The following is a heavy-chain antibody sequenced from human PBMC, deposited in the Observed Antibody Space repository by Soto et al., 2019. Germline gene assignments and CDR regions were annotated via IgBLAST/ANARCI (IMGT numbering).Heavy chain of an antibody. V-gene: IGHV4-34*01. CDR3: ARGRKMATSWGDFDY. D-gene: IGHD5-12*01. CDR1: GGSFSGYY. CDR2: INHSGST. Sequence: QVQLQQWGAGLLKPSETLSLTCAVYGGSFSGYYWSWIRQPPGKGLEWIGEINHSGSTNYNPSLKSRVTISVDTSKNQFSLKLSSVTAADTAVYYCARGRKMATSWGDFDYWGQGTLVTVSS. J-gene: IGHJ4*02.